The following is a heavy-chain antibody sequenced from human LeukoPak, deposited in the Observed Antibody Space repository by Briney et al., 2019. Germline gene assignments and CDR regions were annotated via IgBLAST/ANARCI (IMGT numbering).Heavy chain of an antibody. Sequence: SETLSLTCTVSGGSISSGGYYWSWIRQHPGKGLEWIGYIYYSGSTYYNPSLKSRVTISVDTSKNQFSLQLNSMTPEDTAVYYCARGTRNAFDYWGQGILVTVSS. CDR3: ARGTRNAFDY. D-gene: IGHD2-2*01. CDR1: GGSISSGGYY. V-gene: IGHV4-31*03. J-gene: IGHJ4*02. CDR2: IYYSGST.